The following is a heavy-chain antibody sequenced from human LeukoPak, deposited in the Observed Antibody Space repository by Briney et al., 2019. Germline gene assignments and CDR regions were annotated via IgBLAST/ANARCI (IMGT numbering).Heavy chain of an antibody. CDR2: IKEGGSEK. V-gene: IGHV3-7*01. CDR1: GFTFSNYW. CDR3: ARDPGRGSCFDY. D-gene: IGHD2-15*01. J-gene: IGHJ4*02. Sequence: GGSLRLSCAASGFTFSNYWMNWVRQAPGKGLEWVANIKEGGSEKYYVDSVKGRFTISRDNAGDSLYLQMNSLRVEDTAVYYCARDPGRGSCFDYWGQGTLVTVSS.